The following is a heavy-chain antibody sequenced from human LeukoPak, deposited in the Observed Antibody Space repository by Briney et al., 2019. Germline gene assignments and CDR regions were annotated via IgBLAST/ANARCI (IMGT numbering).Heavy chain of an antibody. V-gene: IGHV3-11*04. CDR1: GFTFSDYY. Sequence: PGGSLRLSCAASGFTFSDYYMSWIRQAPGKGLEWVSYISSSGSTIYYADSVKGRFTISRDNAKNSQYLQMNSLRAEDTALYYCARARNYYDNSGYLNYWGQGTLVTVSS. J-gene: IGHJ4*02. CDR2: ISSSGSTI. D-gene: IGHD3-22*01. CDR3: ARARNYYDNSGYLNY.